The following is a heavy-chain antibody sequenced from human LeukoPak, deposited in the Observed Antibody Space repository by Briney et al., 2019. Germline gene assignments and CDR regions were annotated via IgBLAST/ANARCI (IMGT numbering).Heavy chain of an antibody. CDR3: AKDFGVTSYQLPDYYYYYYYMDV. CDR1: GFPFSSYG. D-gene: IGHD2-2*01. Sequence: PGGSLRLSSAASGFPFSSYGMYWVRQAPGKGLEWVAFMRYDGSDKYYADSVKGRFTISRDNSKNTLYLQMNSLRAEDTAMYYCAKDFGVTSYQLPDYYYYYYYMDVWGKGTTVTVSS. J-gene: IGHJ6*03. CDR2: MRYDGSDK. V-gene: IGHV3-30*02.